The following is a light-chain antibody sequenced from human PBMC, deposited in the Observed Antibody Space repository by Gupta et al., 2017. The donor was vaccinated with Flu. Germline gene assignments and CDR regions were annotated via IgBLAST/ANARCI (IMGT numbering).Light chain of an antibody. J-gene: IGKJ2*01. CDR3: QQYHTSPLT. CDR2: AAT. Sequence: VIWMTQSPSLLSASIGDRVTMNCRVSQDINSFLAWYRQKPGKAPELLIYAATTLQSGVPSRFSGSGSGTDFTLTISCLQSEDFATFYCQQYHTSPLTFGQGTKVEIK. V-gene: IGKV1D-8*01. CDR1: QDINSF.